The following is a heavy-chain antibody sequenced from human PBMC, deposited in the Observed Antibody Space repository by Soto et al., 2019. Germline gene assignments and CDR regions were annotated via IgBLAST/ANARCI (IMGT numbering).Heavy chain of an antibody. CDR1: GFTFSSYA. CDR2: ISGSGGST. D-gene: IGHD6-13*01. Sequence: GGSLRLPCAASGFTFSSYAMSWVRQAPGKGLEWVSAISGSGGSTYYADSVKGRFTISRDNSKNTLYLQMNSLRAEDTAVYYCAKDSGYSSSWKDYWGQGTLVTVSS. CDR3: AKDSGYSSSWKDY. V-gene: IGHV3-23*01. J-gene: IGHJ4*02.